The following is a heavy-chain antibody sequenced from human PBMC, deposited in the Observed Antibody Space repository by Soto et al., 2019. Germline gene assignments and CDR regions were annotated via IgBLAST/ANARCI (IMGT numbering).Heavy chain of an antibody. J-gene: IGHJ4*02. CDR1: VFTFSSYA. CDR3: ARDDRGWSLDY. Sequence: VGSLRLSCATSVFTFSSYAMHCVRHSPGKGLEWVAAISYDGSNKHYADSVKGRFTISRDNSKNTLYVEMNSLGGEDTALYYCARDDRGWSLDYWGQGTLVIVSS. D-gene: IGHD6-19*01. CDR2: ISYDGSNK. V-gene: IGHV3-30-3*01.